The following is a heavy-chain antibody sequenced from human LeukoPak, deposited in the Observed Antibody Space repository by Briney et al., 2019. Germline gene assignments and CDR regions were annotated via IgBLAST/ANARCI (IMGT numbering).Heavy chain of an antibody. D-gene: IGHD6-13*01. CDR2: IYPGDSDT. V-gene: IGHV5-51*01. Sequence: GESLKISCKGSGYSFTSYWIGWVRQMPGKGLEWMGIIYPGDSDTRYSPSFQGQVTISADKSIGTAYLQWSSLKASDTAMYYCARYPYSSSWYPYYFDYWGQGTLVTVSS. CDR1: GYSFTSYW. CDR3: ARYPYSSSWYPYYFDY. J-gene: IGHJ4*02.